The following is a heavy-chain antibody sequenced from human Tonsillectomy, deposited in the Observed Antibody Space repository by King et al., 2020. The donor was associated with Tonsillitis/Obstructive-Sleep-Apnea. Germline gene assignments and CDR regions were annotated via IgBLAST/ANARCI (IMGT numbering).Heavy chain of an antibody. D-gene: IGHD6-6*01. V-gene: IGHV3-74*01. CDR3: ARGGWYSSSSLGY. CDR1: GFTFTNDW. CDR2: INSDGSNT. J-gene: IGHJ4*02. Sequence: VQLVESGGGLVQPGGSLRLSCAASGFTFTNDWMHWVRQAPGKGLVWVSRINSDGSNTTYADSVKGRFAISRDKARNTLLLQMNSLRAEDTAVYYCARGGWYSSSSLGYWGQGSLVTVAS.